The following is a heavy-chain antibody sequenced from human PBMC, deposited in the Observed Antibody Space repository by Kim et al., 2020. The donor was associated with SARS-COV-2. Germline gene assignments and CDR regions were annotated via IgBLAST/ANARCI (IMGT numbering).Heavy chain of an antibody. J-gene: IGHJ5*02. V-gene: IGHV1-24*01. CDR2: FDPEDGET. CDR1: GYTLTELS. CDR3: ATSPYSSSWNWFDP. Sequence: ASVKVSCKVSGYTLTELSMHWVRQAPGKGLEWMGGFDPEDGETIYAQKFQGRVTMTEDTSTDTAYMELSSLRSEDTAVYYCATSPYSSSWNWFDPWGQGTLVTVSS. D-gene: IGHD6-13*01.